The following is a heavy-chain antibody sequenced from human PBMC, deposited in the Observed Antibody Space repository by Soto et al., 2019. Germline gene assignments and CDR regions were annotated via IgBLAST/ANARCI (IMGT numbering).Heavy chain of an antibody. V-gene: IGHV3-7*03. CDR3: AWGKGWLRFTSPSH. D-gene: IGHD5-12*01. J-gene: IGHJ4*02. CDR1: GFNFNDAY. Sequence: EVQLVESGGGLVQPGGSLRLSCAASGFNFNDAYMTWVRLAPGEGLEWVASINHDASEKNFVDSVRGRFTISRDNTERSVFLQMNSMRTDDTAVYYCAWGKGWLRFTSPSHWGQGTLVTVSS. CDR2: INHDASEK.